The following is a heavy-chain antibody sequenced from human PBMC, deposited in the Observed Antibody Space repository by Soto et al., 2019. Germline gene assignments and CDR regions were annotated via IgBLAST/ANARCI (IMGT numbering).Heavy chain of an antibody. D-gene: IGHD3-10*01. Sequence: EVQLVESGGGLVKPGGSLRLSCAASGFTFSNAWMNWVRQAPGKGLEWVGRIKSKTDGGTTDYAAPVKGRFTISRDDSKNTLYLQMNSLKTEDTAVYYCTTDRVAYRGYYYYYGMDVWGQGTTVTVSS. CDR1: GFTFSNAW. J-gene: IGHJ6*02. CDR3: TTDRVAYRGYYYYYGMDV. CDR2: IKSKTDGGTT. V-gene: IGHV3-15*07.